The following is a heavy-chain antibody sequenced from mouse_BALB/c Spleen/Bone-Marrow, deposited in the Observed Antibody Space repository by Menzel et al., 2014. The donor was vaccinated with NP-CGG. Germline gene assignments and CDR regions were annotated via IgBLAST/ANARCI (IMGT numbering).Heavy chain of an antibody. J-gene: IGHJ4*01. CDR3: ARHLYGNYGAMDY. Sequence: EVKLMESGGGLVQPGGSLKLSCATSGFTFSDYYMYWVRQTPEKRLEWVAYISNGGGSTYYPDTVIGRFTISSDNAKNTLYLQVSRLKSEDTAMYYCARHLYGNYGAMDYWGQGTSVTAAS. CDR2: ISNGGGST. D-gene: IGHD2-1*01. V-gene: IGHV5-12*02. CDR1: GFTFSDYY.